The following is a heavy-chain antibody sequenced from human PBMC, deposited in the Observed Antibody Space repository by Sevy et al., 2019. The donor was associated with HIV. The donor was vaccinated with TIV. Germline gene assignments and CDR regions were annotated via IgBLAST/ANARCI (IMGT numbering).Heavy chain of an antibody. CDR1: GFTFDDYA. CDR2: ISWNSGSI. J-gene: IGHJ6*02. Sequence: GGSLRLSCAASGFTFDDYAMHWVRQAPGKGLEWVSGISWNSGSIGYADSVKGRFTISRDNAKNSLYLQMNSLRAEDTALYYCAKGRASYYYGMDVWGQGTTVTVS. V-gene: IGHV3-9*01. CDR3: AKGRASYYYGMDV.